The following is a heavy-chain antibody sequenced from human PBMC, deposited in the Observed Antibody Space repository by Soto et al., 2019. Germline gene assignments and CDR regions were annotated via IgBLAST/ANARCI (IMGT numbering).Heavy chain of an antibody. CDR3: ARDILWAGNI. CDR1: GYIFTDHY. D-gene: IGHD3-9*01. Sequence: QVQLVQFGAEVKKYGASVKVSCKASGYIFTDHYIHWVRQAPGRGLEWMGIINPSGGSTSYAQNFQGRVTMTRDTSTSTVYMELSSLRSEDTAVYFCARDILWAGNIWGQGTMVTVSS. V-gene: IGHV1-46*01. CDR2: INPSGGST. J-gene: IGHJ3*02.